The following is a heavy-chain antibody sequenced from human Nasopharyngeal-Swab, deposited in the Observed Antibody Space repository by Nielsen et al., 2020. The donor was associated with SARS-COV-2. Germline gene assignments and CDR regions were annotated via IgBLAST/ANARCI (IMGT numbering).Heavy chain of an antibody. J-gene: IGHJ3*01. D-gene: IGHD4-11*01. V-gene: IGHV3-53*01. CDR1: GIFVSGNY. CDR2: VYSGGST. CDR3: TSTVFKVVYNAFDL. Sequence: GGSLRLSCAASGIFVSGNYMNWVRQAPGMGLEWVSVVYSGGSTFYADSVKGRFTISRDNSKNTLYLQMNNLRPEDTAIYYCTSTVFKVVYNAFDLWGQGTMVTVSS.